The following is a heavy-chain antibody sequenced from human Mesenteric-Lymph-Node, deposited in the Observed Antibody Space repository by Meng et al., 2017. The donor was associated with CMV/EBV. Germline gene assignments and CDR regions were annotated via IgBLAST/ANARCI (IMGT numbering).Heavy chain of an antibody. CDR1: GFTFSGHW. V-gene: IGHV3-74*01. J-gene: IGHJ5*02. Sequence: GGSLRLSCAASGFTFSGHWIHWVRQAPGRGLGWVSRIDVDGRDTYADFAKGRFTVSRDNAKNTLYLQMSSLRAEDTAVYYCARDLPHNWLDPWGQGTLVTVSS. CDR3: ARDLPHNWLDP. CDR2: IDVDGRDT.